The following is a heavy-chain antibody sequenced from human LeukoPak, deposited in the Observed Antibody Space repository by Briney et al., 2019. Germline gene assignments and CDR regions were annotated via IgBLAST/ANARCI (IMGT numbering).Heavy chain of an antibody. CDR1: GGSFSGYY. V-gene: IGHV4-34*01. CDR3: ARSYGSGTYHEDRFDY. Sequence: SETLSLTCAVYGGSFSGYYWSWIRQPPGKGLEWIGEINHSGSTNYNPSLKSRVTISVDTSKNQFSLKLSSVTAADTAVYYCARSYGSGTYHEDRFDYWGQGTLVTVSS. J-gene: IGHJ4*02. CDR2: INHSGST. D-gene: IGHD3-10*01.